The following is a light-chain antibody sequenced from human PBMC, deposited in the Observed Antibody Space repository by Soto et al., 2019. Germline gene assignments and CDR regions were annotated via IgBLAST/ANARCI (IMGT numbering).Light chain of an antibody. Sequence: DIVMTQSPDSLAVSLGERATINVKCIHSVLYSSNNKNYLAWYQQKPGQPPKLLIYWASTRESGVPDRFSGSGSGTDFTLTISSLQAEDVAVYYCQQYYSTPPWTFGQGTKVDIK. CDR3: QQYYSTPPWT. CDR2: WAS. V-gene: IGKV4-1*01. J-gene: IGKJ1*01. CDR1: HSVLYSSNNKNY.